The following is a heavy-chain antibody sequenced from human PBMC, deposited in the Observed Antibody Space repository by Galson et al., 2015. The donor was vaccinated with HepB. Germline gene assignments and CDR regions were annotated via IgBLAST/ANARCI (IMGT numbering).Heavy chain of an antibody. V-gene: IGHV3-23*01. CDR1: GFTFSYYA. D-gene: IGHD6-19*01. J-gene: IGHJ4*01. CDR3: AKVFPEKTDGWYRQALYYFDS. Sequence: PLRLSCAASGFTFSYYAMSWVRQAPGKGLEWVSAITPSGDSRYSAESMKGRFTISRDNSKNKLFLQMNSLRPDDTAIYFCAKVFPEKTDGWYRQALYYFDSWGHGTRVTVSS. CDR2: ITPSGDSR.